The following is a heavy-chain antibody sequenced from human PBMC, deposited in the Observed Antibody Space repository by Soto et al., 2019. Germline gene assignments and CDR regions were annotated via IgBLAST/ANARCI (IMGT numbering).Heavy chain of an antibody. Sequence: GESQKISCKGSGYSCTSYWVGWVRQMPGKGLEWMGIIYPGDSDTRYSPSFQGQVTISADKSTSTAYLQWSSLKASDTAMYYCARRATYYYYFDYWGQGTLVTVSS. CDR1: GYSCTSYW. J-gene: IGHJ4*02. V-gene: IGHV5-51*01. CDR2: IYPGDSDT. D-gene: IGHD3-16*01. CDR3: ARRATYYYYFDY.